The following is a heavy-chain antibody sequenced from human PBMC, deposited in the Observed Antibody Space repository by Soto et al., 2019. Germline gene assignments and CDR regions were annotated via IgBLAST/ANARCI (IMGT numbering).Heavy chain of an antibody. Sequence: GGSLRLSCAASGFTFSSYSMNWVRQAPGKGLEWVSYISSSSSTIYYADSVKGRFTISRDNAKNSLYLQMNSLRDEDTAVYYCGGDSSGYYYPDVFDIWGQGTMVNVSS. D-gene: IGHD3-22*01. CDR1: GFTFSSYS. J-gene: IGHJ3*02. CDR2: ISSSSSTI. CDR3: GGDSSGYYYPDVFDI. V-gene: IGHV3-48*02.